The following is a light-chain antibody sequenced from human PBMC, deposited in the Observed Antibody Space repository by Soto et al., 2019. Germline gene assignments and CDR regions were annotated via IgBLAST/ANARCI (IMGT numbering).Light chain of an antibody. J-gene: IGKJ1*01. V-gene: IGKV3-20*01. Sequence: EIVLTQSPGTLSLSPGERATLSCRASQSVSSSYLAWYQQKPGQAPRLLIYGASSRATGIPDRFSGSGSGTDFTLTISRLEPEDFAVYYCQQYGSSPRTFGQGIKVAIK. CDR2: GAS. CDR1: QSVSSSY. CDR3: QQYGSSPRT.